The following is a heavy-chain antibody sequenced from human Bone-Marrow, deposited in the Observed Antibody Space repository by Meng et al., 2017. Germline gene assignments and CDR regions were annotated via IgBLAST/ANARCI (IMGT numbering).Heavy chain of an antibody. CDR1: GGSISSYY. V-gene: IGHV4-59*01. CDR2: IYYSGST. J-gene: IGHJ3*02. Sequence: GSLRLSCTVSGGSISSYYWSWIRQPPGKGLEWIGYIYYSGSTNYNPSLKSRVTISVDTSKNQFSLKLSSVTAADTAVYYCARDHDLWLQRGWGAFDIWGQGTMVTVSS. D-gene: IGHD3/OR15-3a*01. CDR3: ARDHDLWLQRGWGAFDI.